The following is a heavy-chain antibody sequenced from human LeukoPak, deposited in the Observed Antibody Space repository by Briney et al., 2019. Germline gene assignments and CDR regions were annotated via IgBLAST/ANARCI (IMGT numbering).Heavy chain of an antibody. Sequence: SETLSLTCAVYGGSFSGYYWSWIRQPPGKGLEWIGSIYYSGSTYYNPSLKSRVTISVDTSKNQFSLKLSSVTAADTAVYYCARRGPAVYYYDSRGYYLYWGQGTLVTVSS. D-gene: IGHD3-22*01. V-gene: IGHV4-34*01. J-gene: IGHJ4*02. CDR3: ARRGPAVYYYDSRGYYLY. CDR1: GGSFSGYY. CDR2: IYYSGST.